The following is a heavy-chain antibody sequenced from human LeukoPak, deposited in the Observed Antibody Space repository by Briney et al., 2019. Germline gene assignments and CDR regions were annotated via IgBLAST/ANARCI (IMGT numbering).Heavy chain of an antibody. D-gene: IGHD3-10*01. CDR1: GFTFSSYG. Sequence: PGRSLRLSCAAPGFTFSSYGMHWVRQGPGKGLEWVAVIWFDGSNKFYGDSVKGRFTVSRDNSRNTLYLQMNSLRAEDTAVYYCARQEYGLHYWGQGTLVTVSS. CDR3: ARQEYGLHY. J-gene: IGHJ4*02. CDR2: IWFDGSNK. V-gene: IGHV3-33*01.